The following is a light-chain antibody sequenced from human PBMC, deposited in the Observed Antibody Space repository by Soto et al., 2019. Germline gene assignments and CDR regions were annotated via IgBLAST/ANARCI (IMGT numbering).Light chain of an antibody. CDR1: QGISSY. V-gene: IGKV1-12*01. Sequence: DIQMTQSPSSVSASVGDRVTITCRASQGISSYLAWYQHKPGKAPRLLMYAASSLQSGVPSRFTGSGSGTDFTLTINSLEPEDFVTYFCQQANSPPLTFGGGTKVEIK. J-gene: IGKJ4*01. CDR3: QQANSPPLT. CDR2: AAS.